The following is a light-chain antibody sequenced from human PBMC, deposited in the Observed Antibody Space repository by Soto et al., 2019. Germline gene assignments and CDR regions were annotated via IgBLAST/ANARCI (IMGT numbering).Light chain of an antibody. CDR3: SSYTSTSTLYV. J-gene: IGLJ1*01. Sequence: QAASVSGSPGQSITISCTGTSSDIGGYNYVSWYQQHPGKVPKLIIYDVSNRPSGVSNRFSGSKSGNAASLTISGLQAEDEADYYCSSYTSTSTLYVFGTGTKVTVL. CDR1: SSDIGGYNY. CDR2: DVS. V-gene: IGLV2-14*03.